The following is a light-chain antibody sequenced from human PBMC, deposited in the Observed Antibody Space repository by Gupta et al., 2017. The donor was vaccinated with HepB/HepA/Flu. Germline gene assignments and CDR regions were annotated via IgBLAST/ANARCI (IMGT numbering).Light chain of an antibody. J-gene: IGKJ3*01. CDR2: LGS. V-gene: IGKV2-28*01. CDR3: MQALQTRT. Sequence: DIVMTQSPISLSVTPGEPASISCRSSQSLLHGNGHNYLDWYLQKPGQSPQLLIYLGSSRASGVPDRFSGSGSGTDFTLKISRVEAEDVGVYYCMQALQTRTFGPGTKVDIK. CDR1: QSLLHGNGHNY.